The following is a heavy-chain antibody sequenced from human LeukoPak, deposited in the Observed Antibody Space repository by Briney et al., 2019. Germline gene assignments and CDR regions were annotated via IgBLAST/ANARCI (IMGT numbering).Heavy chain of an antibody. CDR2: IYSGGST. V-gene: IGHV3-66*01. J-gene: IGHJ5*02. CDR1: GFPVSSNY. CDR3: ARGSTTWDNWFDP. Sequence: GGSLRLSCAVSGFPVSSNYMSWVRQPPRETLEWVSVIYSGGSTYYEDSVKGRFTISRDNSRNTLYLQVNSLRAEDTAVYYCARGSTTWDNWFDPWGQGTLVTVSS. D-gene: IGHD1-14*01.